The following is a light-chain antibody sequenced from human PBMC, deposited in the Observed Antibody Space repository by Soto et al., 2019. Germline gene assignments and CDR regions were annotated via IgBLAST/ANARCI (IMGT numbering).Light chain of an antibody. CDR2: WAS. V-gene: IGKV4-1*01. CDR3: QQSYSTPPT. J-gene: IGKJ1*01. Sequence: DIVMTQSPDSLAVSLGERATINCKSSQSVLYSSNNKNNLVWYQQKPGQPPKLLIYWASTRESGVPDRFSGRGSGTDFTLTISSLQAEDVAFYYCQQSYSTPPTFGQGTQVEIK. CDR1: QSVLYSSNNKNN.